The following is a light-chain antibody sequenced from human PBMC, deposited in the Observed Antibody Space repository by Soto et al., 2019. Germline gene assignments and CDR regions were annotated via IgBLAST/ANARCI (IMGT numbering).Light chain of an antibody. Sequence: FTQSTSPSFLCPAEEASPYCRASQSVSSNLAWYQQKPGQAPRLLIYGASTRATGIPARFSGSGSGTEFTLTISSLQSEDFAVYCCQQDNIWTRKFGQGTKVDIK. CDR2: GAS. J-gene: IGKJ1*01. CDR1: QSVSSN. V-gene: IGKV3-15*01. CDR3: QQDNIWTRK.